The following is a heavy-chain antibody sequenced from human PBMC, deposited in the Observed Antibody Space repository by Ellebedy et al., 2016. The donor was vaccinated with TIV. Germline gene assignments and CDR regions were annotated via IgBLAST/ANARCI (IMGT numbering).Heavy chain of an antibody. CDR3: AKDRREGDGYWESDT. V-gene: IGHV3-23*01. Sequence: GESLKISCAASGFTFSSFAMTWVRQAPGKGLEWVSGITGSGNTRVYADSVKGRFTVSRDNSQKTVYLQMNSLRGEDTAVYYCAKDRREGDGYWESDTWGQGTLVTVSS. CDR1: GFTFSSFA. D-gene: IGHD5-24*01. J-gene: IGHJ5*02. CDR2: ITGSGNTR.